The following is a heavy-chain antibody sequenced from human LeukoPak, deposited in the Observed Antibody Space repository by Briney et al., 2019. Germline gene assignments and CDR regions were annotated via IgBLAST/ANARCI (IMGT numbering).Heavy chain of an antibody. J-gene: IGHJ5*02. CDR2: IYYSGST. V-gene: IGHV4-31*03. Sequence: PSETLSLTCTVSGGSISSGGYYWSWIRQHPGKGLEWIGYIYYSGSTYYNPSLKSRVTISVDTSKNQFSLKLSSVTAADTAVYYCARSTGCYKGLCWFDPWGQGTLVTVSS. CDR3: ARSTGCYKGLCWFDP. D-gene: IGHD2-2*02. CDR1: GGSISSGGYY.